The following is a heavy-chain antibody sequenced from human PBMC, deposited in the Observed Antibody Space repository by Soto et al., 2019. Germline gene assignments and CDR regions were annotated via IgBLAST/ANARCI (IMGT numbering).Heavy chain of an antibody. V-gene: IGHV3-21*01. J-gene: IGHJ4*02. D-gene: IGHD2-2*01. Sequence: LRLSCAVSGFAFNNYGINWVRQAPGKGLEWVSSISKSDYTYYSDSVKGRFTISRDNAKNSVSLQMNTLRVEDTAVYYCAREDSIIIPAVSDFWGQGTLVTVSS. CDR1: GFAFNNYG. CDR2: ISKSDYT. CDR3: AREDSIIIPAVSDF.